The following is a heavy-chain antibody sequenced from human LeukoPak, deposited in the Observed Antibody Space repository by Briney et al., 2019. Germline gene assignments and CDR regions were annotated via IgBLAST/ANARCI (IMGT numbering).Heavy chain of an antibody. CDR1: GGSISSGGYS. V-gene: IGHV4-30-2*01. CDR2: IYHSGSA. CDR3: ARGVPPSN. D-gene: IGHD2-2*01. Sequence: SETLSLTCAVSGGSISSGGYSWSWTRQPPGKGLEWIGYIYHSGSAYYNPSLKSRVTISVDTSKNQFSLKLSSVTAADTAVYYCARGVPPSNSGQGTLVTVSS. J-gene: IGHJ4*02.